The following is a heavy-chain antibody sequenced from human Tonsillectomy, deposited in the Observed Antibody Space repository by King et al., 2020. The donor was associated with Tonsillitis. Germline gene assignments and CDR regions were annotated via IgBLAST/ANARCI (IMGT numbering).Heavy chain of an antibody. CDR3: ATDNPDYGLDP. CDR2: ISYDGSNK. Sequence: VQLVESGGGVVQPGRSLRLSCAASGFTFSSHGMHWVRQAPGKGLEWVAVISYDGSNKYYADSVKGRFTISRDNSKNTLYLQMNSLRAEDTAVYYCATDNPDYGLDPWGQGTLVTVSS. J-gene: IGHJ5*02. CDR1: GFTFSSHG. V-gene: IGHV3-30*03. D-gene: IGHD4-17*01.